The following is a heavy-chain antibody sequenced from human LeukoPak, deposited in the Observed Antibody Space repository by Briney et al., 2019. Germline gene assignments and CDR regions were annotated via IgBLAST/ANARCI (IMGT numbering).Heavy chain of an antibody. CDR3: AREYDHYFDY. CDR2: IWYDGSKK. Sequence: GGSLRLSCAVSGFTFSTYGIHWVRQAPGKGLEWVAVIWYDGSKKYYADSVKGRFTISRDNSENTLYLQMNTLRVEDTAVYYCAREYDHYFDYWGQGTLVTVSS. J-gene: IGHJ4*02. CDR1: GFTFSTYG. D-gene: IGHD3-16*01. V-gene: IGHV3-33*01.